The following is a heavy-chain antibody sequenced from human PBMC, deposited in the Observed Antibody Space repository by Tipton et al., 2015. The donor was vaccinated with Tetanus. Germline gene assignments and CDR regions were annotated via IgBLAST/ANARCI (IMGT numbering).Heavy chain of an antibody. CDR2: ISYSGSS. CDR3: ARSTGSGNYFDN. CDR1: GGSIISADHY. V-gene: IGHV4-61*08. Sequence: TLSLTCTVSGGSIISADHYWSWIRQPPGKGLEWIGYISYSGSSEYNPSLKSRVTVSEDTSKSQFSLKLSSVTAADTAVYYCARSTGSGNYFDNWGQGILVAVSS. D-gene: IGHD3-10*01. J-gene: IGHJ4*02.